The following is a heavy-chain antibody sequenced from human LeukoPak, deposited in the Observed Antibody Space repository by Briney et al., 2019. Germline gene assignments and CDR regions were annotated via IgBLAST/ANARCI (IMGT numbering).Heavy chain of an antibody. D-gene: IGHD3-10*01. J-gene: IGHJ4*02. V-gene: IGHV4-39*01. CDR1: GGSISSSSYY. CDR2: IYYSGST. Sequence: PSETLSLTCTVSGGSISSSSYYWGWIRQPPGKGLEWIGSIYYSGSTYYNPSLKSRVTISVDTSKNQFSLKLSSVTAADTAVYYCARGRIANMVRGVITKTYGRYYFDYWGQGTLVTVSS. CDR3: ARGRIANMVRGVITKTYGRYYFDY.